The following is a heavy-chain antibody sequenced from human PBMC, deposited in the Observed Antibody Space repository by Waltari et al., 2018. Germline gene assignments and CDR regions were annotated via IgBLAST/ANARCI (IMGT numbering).Heavy chain of an antibody. CDR1: GYTFTGYY. J-gene: IGHJ4*02. CDR2: INAGNGNT. CDR3: ARDLGSGIVGAIRGL. Sequence: QVQLVQSGAEVKKPGASVKVSCKASGYTFTGYYMHWVRQAPGQGLEWMGWINAGNGNTKYSQKFQGRVTITRDTSASTAYMELSSLRSEDTAVYYCARDLGSGIVGAIRGLWGQGTLVTVSS. D-gene: IGHD1-26*01. V-gene: IGHV1-3*01.